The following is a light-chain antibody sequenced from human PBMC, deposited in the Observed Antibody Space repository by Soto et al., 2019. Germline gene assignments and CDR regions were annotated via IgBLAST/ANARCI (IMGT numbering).Light chain of an antibody. Sequence: QSVLTQPPSASGTPGQRVTISCSGSSSNIGSNYVYWYQQLPGAAPKVLIYRNNQRPSGVPDRFSASKSGTSASLAVGGLRSEDEADYYCVAWDDSLNSWVFGGGTKVTVL. CDR3: VAWDDSLNSWV. CDR2: RNN. V-gene: IGLV1-47*01. J-gene: IGLJ3*02. CDR1: SSNIGSNY.